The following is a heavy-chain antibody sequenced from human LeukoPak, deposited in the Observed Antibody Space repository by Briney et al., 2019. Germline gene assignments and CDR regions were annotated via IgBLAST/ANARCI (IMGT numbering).Heavy chain of an antibody. D-gene: IGHD3-3*01. J-gene: IGHJ6*03. CDR1: GFTFSSRDW. CDR2: IKQDGSEK. CDR3: ARHNYDFWSVYMDV. Sequence: GGSLRLSCVASGFTFSSRDWMTWVRQAPGKGLEWVANIKQDGSEKNYVDSVKGRFTISRDNAKNSVDLQMNSLRAEDTAVYYCARHNYDFWSVYMDVWGKGTTVTVSS. V-gene: IGHV3-7*01.